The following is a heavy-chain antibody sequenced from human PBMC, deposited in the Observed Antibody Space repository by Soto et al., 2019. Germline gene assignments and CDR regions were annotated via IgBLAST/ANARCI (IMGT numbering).Heavy chain of an antibody. CDR3: ARGRGWRDY. Sequence: ASVKVSCKASGYPFNTYDISWVRQAAGQGLEWMGWINLNSGHTDYAQRFQGRVTMTRNTSISTAYMELTSLSSEDTAVYYCARGRGWRDYWGQGTLVTVSS. D-gene: IGHD6-19*01. J-gene: IGHJ4*02. V-gene: IGHV1-8*02. CDR1: GYPFNTYD. CDR2: INLNSGHT.